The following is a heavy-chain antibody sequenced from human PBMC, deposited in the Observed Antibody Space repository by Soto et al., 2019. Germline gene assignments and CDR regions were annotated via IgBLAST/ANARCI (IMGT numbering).Heavy chain of an antibody. CDR2: ISGSGGGT. J-gene: IGHJ4*02. Sequence: EVQLLESGGGLVQPGGSLRLSCAASGFTFSSYDMSWVRQAPGKGLEWVSAISGSGGGTYYADSVKGLFTISIDNSKNTLYLLMNSLRGEDTAVYYCAKLLSGRFGELLNTFDYWGQGTLVTFAA. D-gene: IGHD3-10*01. V-gene: IGHV3-23*01. CDR1: GFTFSSYD. CDR3: AKLLSGRFGELLNTFDY.